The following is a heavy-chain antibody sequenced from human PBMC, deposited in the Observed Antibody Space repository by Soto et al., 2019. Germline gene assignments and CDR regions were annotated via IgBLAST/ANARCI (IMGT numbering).Heavy chain of an antibody. CDR2: ISSSSSTI. CDR3: ARDLQPSYYDYVWGSYRYTFDY. CDR1: GFTFSSYS. J-gene: IGHJ4*02. V-gene: IGHV3-48*02. Sequence: GGSLRLSCAASGFTFSSYSMNWVRQAPGKGLEWVSYISSSSSTIYYADSVKGRFTISRDNAKNSLYLQMNSLRDEDTAVYYCARDLQPSYYDYVWGSYRYTFDYWGQG. D-gene: IGHD3-16*02.